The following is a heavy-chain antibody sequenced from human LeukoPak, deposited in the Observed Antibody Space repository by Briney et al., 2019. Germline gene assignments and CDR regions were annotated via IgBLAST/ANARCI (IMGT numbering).Heavy chain of an antibody. J-gene: IGHJ3*02. CDR2: MGVSGDNV. D-gene: IGHD4-17*01. CDR3: AKDPNGDYVGAFCT. CDR1: GFTFSAYG. V-gene: IGHV3-23*01. Sequence: GGSLRLSCAASGFTFSAYGVTWVRQAPGKGLEWVSPMGVSGDNVHYADSVKGRFAISRDNSKNTLYLQMNSLRAEDAAVYYCAKDPNGDYVGAFCTWGQGTMVIVSS.